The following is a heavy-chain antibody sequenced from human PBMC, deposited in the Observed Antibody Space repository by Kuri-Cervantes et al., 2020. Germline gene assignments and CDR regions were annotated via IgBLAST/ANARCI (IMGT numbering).Heavy chain of an antibody. CDR3: AKQITYSYGYDYGMDV. D-gene: IGHD5-18*01. Sequence: GESLKISCAASGFTVSSNYMGWVRQAPGKGLEWVSVIYSGGSTYYADSVKGRFTISRDNSKNTLYLQMNSLRAEDTAVYYCAKQITYSYGYDYGMDVWGQGTTVTVSS. CDR1: GFTVSSNY. V-gene: IGHV3-66*02. J-gene: IGHJ6*02. CDR2: IYSGGST.